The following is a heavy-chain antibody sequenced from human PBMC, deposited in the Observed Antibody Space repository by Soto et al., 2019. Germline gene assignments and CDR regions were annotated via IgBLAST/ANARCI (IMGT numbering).Heavy chain of an antibody. D-gene: IGHD3-22*01. CDR1: GFTVSSNY. Sequence: GGSLRLSCAASGFTVSSNYMSWVRQGPGKGLVWVSRINSDGTRTNYADSVKGRFTISRDNAKNTLYLQMNSLRAEDTAVYYCARVYYQDGSVDRYFDNWGQGTLVTVSS. V-gene: IGHV3-74*01. CDR2: INSDGTRT. CDR3: ARVYYQDGSVDRYFDN. J-gene: IGHJ4*02.